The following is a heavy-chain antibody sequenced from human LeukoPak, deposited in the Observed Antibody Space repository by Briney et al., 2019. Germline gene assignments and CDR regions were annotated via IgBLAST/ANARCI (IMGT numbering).Heavy chain of an antibody. CDR1: GYTFTSYG. CDR3: ARVQSSGGLNYYYYMDV. D-gene: IGHD3-22*01. V-gene: IGHV1-18*01. Sequence: GASVKVSCKASGYTFTSYGISWVRQAPGQGLEWMGWISAYNGNTNYAQKLQGRVTMTTDTSTSTAYMELRSLRSDDTAVYYCARVQSSGGLNYYYYMDVWGKGTTVTISS. CDR2: ISAYNGNT. J-gene: IGHJ6*03.